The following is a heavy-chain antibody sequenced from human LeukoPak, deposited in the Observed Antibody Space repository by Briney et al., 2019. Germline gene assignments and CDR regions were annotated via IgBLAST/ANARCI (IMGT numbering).Heavy chain of an antibody. J-gene: IGHJ3*02. CDR3: ARDGLLPPWAFDI. V-gene: IGHV4-34*01. CDR1: GGSFSGYY. CDR2: INHSGST. Sequence: SETLSLTCALYGGSFSGYYWSWIRQPPGKGLECIGEINHSGSTNYNPSRKSRATISVDTSKNQFSIKLSSVTAADTAVYYCARDGLLPPWAFDIWGQGTMVTVSS. D-gene: IGHD3-22*01.